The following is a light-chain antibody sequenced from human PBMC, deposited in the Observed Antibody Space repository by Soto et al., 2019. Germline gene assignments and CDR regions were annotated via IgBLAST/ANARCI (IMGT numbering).Light chain of an antibody. CDR2: DVT. CDR3: YSFADRNTR. CDR1: SSDVGVYDH. Sequence: QSALTQPRSVSGSPGQSVTISCTGTSSDVGVYDHVSWYQQHPGKAPKLIIYDVTKRPSGVPDRFSGSKSGNTASLTISGLQAEDEADYFCYSFADRNTRFGGGTKLTVL. V-gene: IGLV2-11*01. J-gene: IGLJ2*01.